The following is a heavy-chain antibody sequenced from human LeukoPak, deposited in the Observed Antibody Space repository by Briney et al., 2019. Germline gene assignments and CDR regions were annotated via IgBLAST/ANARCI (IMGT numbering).Heavy chain of an antibody. Sequence: PSQTLSLTCTVSGGSISSGSYYWSWIRQPPGRGLEWIVEINHSGSTNYNPSLKSRVTISVDTSKNQFSLKLSSVTAADTAVYYCARGGGYCSSTSCYSPSFSVDPWGQGTLVTVSS. CDR3: ARGGGYCSSTSCYSPSFSVDP. J-gene: IGHJ5*02. D-gene: IGHD2-2*02. V-gene: IGHV4-39*07. CDR1: GGSISSGSYY. CDR2: INHSGST.